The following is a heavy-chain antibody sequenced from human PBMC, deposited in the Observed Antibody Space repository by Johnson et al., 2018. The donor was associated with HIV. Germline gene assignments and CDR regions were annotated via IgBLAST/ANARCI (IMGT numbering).Heavy chain of an antibody. D-gene: IGHD3-10*01. Sequence: MQLVGSGGGLVQPGGSLGLSCAASGFNVSDNYMNWVRQAPGKGLEWVSIIYSGGDTKYADSVKGRFTVSRDSSINALYLLIDTLRVEDTAVYYCARSKLQCLAPDAFDIWGQGTMVTVSS. CDR3: ARSKLQCLAPDAFDI. CDR1: GFNVSDNY. J-gene: IGHJ3*02. V-gene: IGHV3-53*01. CDR2: IYSGGDT.